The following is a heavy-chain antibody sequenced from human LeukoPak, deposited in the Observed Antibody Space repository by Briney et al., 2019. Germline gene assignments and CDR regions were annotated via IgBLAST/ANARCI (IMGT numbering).Heavy chain of an antibody. D-gene: IGHD2-2*01. CDR1: GYTFTSYD. J-gene: IGHJ4*02. CDR2: INPNSGGT. Sequence: ASVKVSCKASGYTFTSYDINWVRQATGQGLEWMGWINPNSGGTNYAQKFQGRVTMTRDTSISTAYMELSRLRSDDTAVYYCARCRAVSSTSCPLNYRGQGTLVTVSS. V-gene: IGHV1-2*02. CDR3: ARCRAVSSTSCPLNY.